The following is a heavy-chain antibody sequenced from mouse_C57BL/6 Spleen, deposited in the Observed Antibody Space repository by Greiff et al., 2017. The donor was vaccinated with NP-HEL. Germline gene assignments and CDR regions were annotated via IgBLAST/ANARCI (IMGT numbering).Heavy chain of an antibody. J-gene: IGHJ4*01. CDR3: AKNRSAMDC. CDR2: ISSGSSTI. Sequence: EVKVVESGGGLVKPGGSLKLSCAASGFTFSDYGMHWVRQAPEKGLEWVAYISSGSSTIYYADTVKGRFTISRDNAKNTLFLQMTSLRSEDTAMYYCAKNRSAMDCWGQGTSVTVSS. CDR1: GFTFSDYG. V-gene: IGHV5-17*01.